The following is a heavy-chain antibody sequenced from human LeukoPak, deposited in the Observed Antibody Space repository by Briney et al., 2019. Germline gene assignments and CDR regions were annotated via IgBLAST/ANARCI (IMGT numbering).Heavy chain of an antibody. J-gene: IGHJ4*02. Sequence: SETLSLTCAVSGVSISSYYWSWIRQPPGKRLEWIGHIYYSGSTNYNPSLKSRVTISVDTSKNQFSLKLSSVTAADTAVYYCASRSSIWSGYQDTLYYFDSWGQGTLVTVSS. CDR3: ASRSSIWSGYQDTLYYFDS. V-gene: IGHV4-59*01. CDR1: GVSISSYY. D-gene: IGHD3-3*01. CDR2: IYYSGST.